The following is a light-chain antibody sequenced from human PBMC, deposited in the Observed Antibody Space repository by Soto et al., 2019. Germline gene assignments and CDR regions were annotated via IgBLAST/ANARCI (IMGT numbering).Light chain of an antibody. CDR3: SSFTSSSTWV. CDR1: SGDIGGYNS. CDR2: EAV. V-gene: IGLV2-14*01. Sequence: QSALTQPASVSGSPGQSITISCTGTSGDIGGYNSVSWYQQHPGKAPKLLIYEAVKRPSGVSNRFSGSKSGNTASLTISGLQADDEADYYCSSFTSSSTWVFGGGTKLTVL. J-gene: IGLJ3*02.